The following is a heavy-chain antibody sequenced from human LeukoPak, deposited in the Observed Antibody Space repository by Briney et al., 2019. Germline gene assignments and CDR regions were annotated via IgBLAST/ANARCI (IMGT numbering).Heavy chain of an antibody. Sequence: SVKVSCKASGGTFIIYAISWVRQAPGQGGEWMGGIIPVFGTANYAQKFQGRVTITADESTSTAYMELSSLRSEDTAVYYCARDRVVGLGIDNAFDIWGHGTMVTVSS. D-gene: IGHD2-15*01. J-gene: IGHJ3*02. CDR3: ARDRVVGLGIDNAFDI. CDR2: IIPVFGTA. CDR1: GGTFIIYA. V-gene: IGHV1-69*13.